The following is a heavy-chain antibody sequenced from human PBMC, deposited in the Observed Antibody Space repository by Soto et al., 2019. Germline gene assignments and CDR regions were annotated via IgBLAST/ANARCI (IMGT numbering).Heavy chain of an antibody. CDR3: ASSRTALVCALRNYYGMDV. CDR2: INRSGST. CDR1: GGSFSGYY. V-gene: IGHV4-34*01. J-gene: IGHJ6*02. D-gene: IGHD5-18*01. Sequence: SETLSLTCAVYGGSFSGYYWSWIRQPPGKGLEWSGEINRSGSTNYNPSLKSRVTISVDTSKNQFSLKLSSVTAADTAVYYCASSRTALVCALRNYYGMDVWGPGTTVT.